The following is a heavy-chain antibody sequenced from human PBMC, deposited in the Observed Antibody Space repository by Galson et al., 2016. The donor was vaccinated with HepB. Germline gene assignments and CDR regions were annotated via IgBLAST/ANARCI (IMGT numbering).Heavy chain of an antibody. CDR3: ARERTFISP. J-gene: IGHJ5*02. CDR1: GGSVRSATYY. Sequence: SETLSLTCTVSGGSVRSATYYWSWIRQPPGKGLEWIGYIYYSGNTNYNPSLTSRVTISLDTSKNQFSLKLSSVTAADTALYFCARERTFISPWGQGTLVTVSS. D-gene: IGHD3-10*01. CDR2: IYYSGNT. V-gene: IGHV4-61*01.